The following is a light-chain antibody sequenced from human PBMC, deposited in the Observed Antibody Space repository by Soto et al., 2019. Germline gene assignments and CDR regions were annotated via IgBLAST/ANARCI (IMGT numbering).Light chain of an antibody. J-gene: IGKJ1*01. V-gene: IGKV3-15*01. Sequence: EIVTTQSPATLSVSPGERATLSCRASQSVSSNLAWYQQKPGQAPRLLIHDASTRATGIPARFSGSGSGTEFTLTISSLQSEDFAVYYCQQYNYWPTFGQGTKVEIK. CDR2: DAS. CDR3: QQYNYWPT. CDR1: QSVSSN.